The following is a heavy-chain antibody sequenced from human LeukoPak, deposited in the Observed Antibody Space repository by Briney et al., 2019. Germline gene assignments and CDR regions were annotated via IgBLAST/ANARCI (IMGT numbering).Heavy chain of an antibody. CDR3: ARDLGEWPNFPFQH. CDR1: GGTFSSYA. Sequence: SVKVSCKASGGTFSSYAISWVRQAPGQGVEWMGRIIPIFGTANYAQKFQGRVTITTPESTSTAYMELSSLRSEDTAVYYCARDLGEWPNFPFQHWGQGTLVTVSS. D-gene: IGHD3-10*01. V-gene: IGHV1-69*05. J-gene: IGHJ1*01. CDR2: IIPIFGTA.